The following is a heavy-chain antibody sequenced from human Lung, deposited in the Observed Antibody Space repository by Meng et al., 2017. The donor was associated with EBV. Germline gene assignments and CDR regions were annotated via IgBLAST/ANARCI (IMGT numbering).Heavy chain of an antibody. CDR2: IHHSGRT. CDR1: GGSIIIGNW. V-gene: IGHV4-4*02. D-gene: IGHD2-21*01. CDR3: ARDSDSAYSLGY. Sequence: VELLEPGPGPVNPSGTLSLTCAVSGGSIIIGNWWSWVRQSPGKGLEWIGEIHHSGRTNYNPSLKSRITMSLDKPKNQFSLKLSSVTAADTAVYYCARDSDSAYSLGYWGQGTLVTVSS. J-gene: IGHJ4*02.